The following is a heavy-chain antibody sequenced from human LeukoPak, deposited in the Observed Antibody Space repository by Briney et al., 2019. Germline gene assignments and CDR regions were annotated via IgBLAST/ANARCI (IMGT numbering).Heavy chain of an antibody. J-gene: IGHJ4*02. CDR1: GGSIRSYY. Sequence: PSETLSLTCTVSGGSIRSYYWSWIRQPPGKGLEWIGYTYYSGSTNYNPSLKSRVSISVDTSKNQFSLKLSSVIAADTAVYYCARTGSTVTMLYPFDHWGQGTLVTVSS. CDR3: ARTGSTVTMLYPFDH. CDR2: TYYSGST. D-gene: IGHD4-17*01. V-gene: IGHV4-59*01.